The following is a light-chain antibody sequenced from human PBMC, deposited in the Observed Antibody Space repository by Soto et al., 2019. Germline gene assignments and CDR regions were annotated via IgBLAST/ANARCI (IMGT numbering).Light chain of an antibody. CDR2: DAS. V-gene: IGKV3-11*01. J-gene: IGKJ5*01. Sequence: EIELTQSPVTLSLSPGETATLSCRASQNVDKFLAWYQQRPGQAPRLLIFDASNRAPGVPVRFSGSGSGTVFTLIIGRLEPEDSAVYFCQQRKNWPTITFGQGTRLEIK. CDR1: QNVDKF. CDR3: QQRKNWPTIT.